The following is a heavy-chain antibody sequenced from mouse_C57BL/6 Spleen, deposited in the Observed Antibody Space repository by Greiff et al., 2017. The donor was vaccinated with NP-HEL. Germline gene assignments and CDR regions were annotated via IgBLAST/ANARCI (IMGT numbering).Heavy chain of an antibody. V-gene: IGHV5-17*01. CDR1: GFTFSDYG. D-gene: IGHD1-1*01. J-gene: IGHJ4*01. CDR3: AKPGSSYAMDY. CDR2: ISSGSSTI. Sequence: EVKLVESGGGLVKPGGSLKLSCAASGFTFSDYGMHWVRQAPEKGLEWVAYISSGSSTIYYADTVKGRFTISRDNAKNTLFLQMTSLRSEDTAMYYCAKPGSSYAMDYWGQGPSVTVSS.